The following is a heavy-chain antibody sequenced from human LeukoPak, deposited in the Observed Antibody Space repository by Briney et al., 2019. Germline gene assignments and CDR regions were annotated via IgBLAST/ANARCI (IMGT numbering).Heavy chain of an antibody. CDR3: ARGLGGYSGYGDGVY. D-gene: IGHD5-12*01. CDR1: GFTFSIYE. V-gene: IGHV3-48*03. J-gene: IGHJ4*02. CDR2: ILSSGSTI. Sequence: GGSLRLSCAASGFTFSIYEMNWIRQAPGKGLEWVSYILSSGSTIYYADSVKGRFTISRDNAKNSLYLQMNSLRDEDTAVYYCARGLGGYSGYGDGVYWGQGTLVTVSS.